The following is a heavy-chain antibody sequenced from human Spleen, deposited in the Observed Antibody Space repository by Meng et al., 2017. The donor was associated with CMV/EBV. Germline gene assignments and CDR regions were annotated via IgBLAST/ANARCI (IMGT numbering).Heavy chain of an antibody. CDR2: VYHSGTT. J-gene: IGHJ4*02. CDR1: GYSISRGYN. CDR3: ARLSNFGVLIQTGY. V-gene: IGHV4-38-2*02. D-gene: IGHD3-3*01. Sequence: SETLSLTCTVSGYSISRGYNWGWIRQSPGTGLEGIGTVYHSGTTYYNPSLKSRVTISVDTSKNQFSLSLRSVTATDTAVYYCARLSNFGVLIQTGYWGQGTLVTVSS.